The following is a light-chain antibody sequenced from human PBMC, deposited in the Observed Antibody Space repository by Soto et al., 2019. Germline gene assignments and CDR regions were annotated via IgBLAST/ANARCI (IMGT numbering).Light chain of an antibody. CDR2: GAS. CDR1: QSVSSN. Sequence: EIVMTQSPATLSVSPGERATLSCRASQSVSSNLAWYQQKPGQAPRLLIYGASTRATGVPARFSGSASGTEFTLTISSLQSEDFAIYYCQQYDNWPRTFGHGTKVEIK. CDR3: QQYDNWPRT. J-gene: IGKJ1*01. V-gene: IGKV3-15*01.